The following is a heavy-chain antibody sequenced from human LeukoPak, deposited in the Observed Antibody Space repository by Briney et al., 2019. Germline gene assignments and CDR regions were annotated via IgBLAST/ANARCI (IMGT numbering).Heavy chain of an antibody. V-gene: IGHV3-30*02. CDR3: AKDVVDYYDSSGYYYDGY. CDR2: IRYDGSNK. J-gene: IGHJ4*02. D-gene: IGHD3-22*01. CDR1: GFTFSSYG. Sequence: GGSLRLSCAASGFTFSSYGMHWVRQAPGKGLEWVAFIRYDGSNKYYADSVRGRFTISRDNSKNTLYLQMNSLRAEDTAVYYCAKDVVDYYDSSGYYYDGYWGQGTLVTVSS.